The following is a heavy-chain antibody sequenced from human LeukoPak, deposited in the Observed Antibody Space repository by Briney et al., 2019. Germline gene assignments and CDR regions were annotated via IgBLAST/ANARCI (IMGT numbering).Heavy chain of an antibody. J-gene: IGHJ4*02. CDR1: GYTFTGYY. Sequence: GSVKVSCKASGYTFTGYYMHWVRQAPGQGLEWMGWINPNGGGTNYAQKFQGRVTMTRDTSISTAYMELSRLRSDDTAVYYCARVSSVEMATISGYFDYWGQGTLVTVSS. D-gene: IGHD5-24*01. CDR2: INPNGGGT. V-gene: IGHV1-2*02. CDR3: ARVSSVEMATISGYFDY.